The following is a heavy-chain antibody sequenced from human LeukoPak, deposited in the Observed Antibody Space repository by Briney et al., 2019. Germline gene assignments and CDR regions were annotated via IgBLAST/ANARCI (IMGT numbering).Heavy chain of an antibody. J-gene: IGHJ4*02. CDR1: GGSISSYY. CDR2: INYSGST. CDR3: ARHRRGIQLWFDY. D-gene: IGHD5-18*01. V-gene: IGHV4-59*08. Sequence: SETLSLTCTVSGGSISSYYWSWIRQPPGKGLEWIGYINYSGSTNYNPSLKSRVTISVDTSKNQFSLKLSSVTAADTAVYYCARHRRGIQLWFDYWGQGTLVTVSS.